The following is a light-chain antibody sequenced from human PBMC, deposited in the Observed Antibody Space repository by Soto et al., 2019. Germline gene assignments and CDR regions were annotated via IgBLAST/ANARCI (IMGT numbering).Light chain of an antibody. CDR3: HQCYDWPRGT. Sequence: EIVLTQSPGTLSLSPGERATLSCRASQSVSSTYLAWYQQKPGQAPRLLIYDASTRATDIPARFSGGGSGTEFTLTINSLQSEDVAVYYCHQCYDWPRGTFGQGTKVDIK. CDR1: QSVSSTY. V-gene: IGKV3-15*01. J-gene: IGKJ1*01. CDR2: DAS.